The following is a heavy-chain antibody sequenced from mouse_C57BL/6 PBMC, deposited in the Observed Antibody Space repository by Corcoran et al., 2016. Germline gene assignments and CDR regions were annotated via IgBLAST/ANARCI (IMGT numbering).Heavy chain of an antibody. CDR3: ARWYYGSSSYYFDY. CDR2: INPGSGNT. D-gene: IGHD1-1*01. CDR1: GYTFTDYY. Sequence: QVQLKQSGAELVRPGASVKLSCMASGYTFTDYYINWVKQRPGQGLEWIARINPGSGNTYYNEKFKGKATLTAEKSSSTAYMQLSSLTSEDSAVYFCARWYYGSSSYYFDYWGQGTTLTVSS. V-gene: IGHV1-76*01. J-gene: IGHJ2*01.